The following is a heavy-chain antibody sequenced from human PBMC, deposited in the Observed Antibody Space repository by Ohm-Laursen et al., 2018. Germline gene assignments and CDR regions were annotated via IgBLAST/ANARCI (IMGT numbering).Heavy chain of an antibody. D-gene: IGHD4-23*01. CDR3: AVSVVTPYGMDV. CDR1: GYTFTSYD. Sequence: GSSVKVSCKSSGYTFTSYDINWVRQATGQGLEWMGWMNPNSGNTGYAQKFQGRVTMTRNTSISTAYMELSRLRSDDTAVYYCAVSVVTPYGMDVWGQGTTVTVSS. J-gene: IGHJ6*02. CDR2: MNPNSGNT. V-gene: IGHV1-8*01.